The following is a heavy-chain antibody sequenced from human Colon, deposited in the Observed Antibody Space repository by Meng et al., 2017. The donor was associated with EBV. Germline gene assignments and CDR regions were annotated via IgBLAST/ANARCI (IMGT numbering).Heavy chain of an antibody. J-gene: IGHJ4*02. Sequence: QGQRQEQGPGLVRPSPTLSLTCTVSGGSMSSGNYYWSWIRQPPGKGLEWIGYIHHSGSAYYNPSLKSRVSISVDTSKNQFSLNLNSMTAADTAVYYCASFDHIPRRNYFDYWGQGTLVTVSS. CDR1: GGSMSSGNYY. CDR3: ASFDHIPRRNYFDY. V-gene: IGHV4-30-4*01. D-gene: IGHD2-21*01. CDR2: IHHSGSA.